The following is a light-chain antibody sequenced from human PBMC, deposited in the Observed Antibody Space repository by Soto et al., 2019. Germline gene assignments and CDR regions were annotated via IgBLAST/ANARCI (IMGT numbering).Light chain of an antibody. J-gene: IGLJ1*01. CDR2: DVS. CDR3: SSYTSSSTPCV. V-gene: IGLV2-14*01. Sequence: SVLTQPASVSGSPGQSITISCTGTSIDVGGYNYVSWYQQHPGKAPKLMIYDVSNRPSGVSNRFSGSKSGNTASLTISGLQAEDEADYYCSSYTSSSTPCVFGTGTKVTVL. CDR1: SIDVGGYNY.